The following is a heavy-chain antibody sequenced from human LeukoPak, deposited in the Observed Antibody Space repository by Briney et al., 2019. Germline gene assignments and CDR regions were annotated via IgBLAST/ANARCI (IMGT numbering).Heavy chain of an antibody. CDR2: INPNSGGT. Sequence: ASVKVSCKASGYTYTGYYMHWVRQAPGQGLEWMGRINPNSGGTNYAQKFQGRVTMTRDTSISTAYMELSRLRSDATAVYYCARDSLEWLSFDYWGQGTLVTVSS. V-gene: IGHV1-2*06. CDR3: ARDSLEWLSFDY. J-gene: IGHJ4*02. D-gene: IGHD3-3*01. CDR1: GYTYTGYY.